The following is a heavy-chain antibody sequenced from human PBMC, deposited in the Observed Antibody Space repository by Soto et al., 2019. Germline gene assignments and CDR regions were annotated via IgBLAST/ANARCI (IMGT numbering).Heavy chain of an antibody. Sequence: WETLSLTCTASGGSISSYYWSWIRQPPGKGLEWIGYIYYSGSTNYNPSLKSRVTISVDTSKNQFSLKLSFVTAADTAVYYCARGEGGKGYCSGGSCYPNDAFDIWGHGTMVTVSS. D-gene: IGHD2-15*01. CDR2: IYYSGST. CDR3: ARGEGGKGYCSGGSCYPNDAFDI. CDR1: GGSISSYY. V-gene: IGHV4-59*01. J-gene: IGHJ3*02.